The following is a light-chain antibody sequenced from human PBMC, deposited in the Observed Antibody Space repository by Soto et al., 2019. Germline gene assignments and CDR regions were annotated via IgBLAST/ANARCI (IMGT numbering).Light chain of an antibody. J-gene: IGLJ2*01. Sequence: QSVLTQSPSASGTPGQRVTISCSGSSSNIGSNAVSWYQQLPGTAPKLLINRDNQRPSGVPDRFSGSKSGTSASLAISGLQSEDEADDYCAAWDASLTVVFGGGTKLTVL. CDR1: SSNIGSNA. CDR3: AAWDASLTVV. V-gene: IGLV1-44*01. CDR2: RDN.